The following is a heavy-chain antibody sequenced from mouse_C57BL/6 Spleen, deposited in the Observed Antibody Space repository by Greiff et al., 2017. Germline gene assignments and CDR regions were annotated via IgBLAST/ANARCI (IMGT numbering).Heavy chain of an antibody. CDR2: IDPETGGT. CDR1: GYTFTDYE. CDR3: AKGYCYCSCYCY. Sequence: VQLKESGAELVRPGASVTLSCKASGYTFTDYEMHWVKQTPGHGLEWIGAIDPETGGTAYNQKFKGKAILTADKSSSTAYMELRSLTSDDSAVYYCAKGYCYCSCYCYWGQGTTLTVSS. V-gene: IGHV1-15*01. D-gene: IGHD1-1*01. J-gene: IGHJ2*01.